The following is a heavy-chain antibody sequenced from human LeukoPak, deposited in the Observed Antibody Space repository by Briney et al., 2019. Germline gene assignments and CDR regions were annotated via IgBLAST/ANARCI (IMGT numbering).Heavy chain of an antibody. J-gene: IGHJ4*02. D-gene: IGHD6-13*01. CDR1: GYSISSGYY. CDR3: AREGSSSWYRPFDY. Sequence: PSETLSLTCAVSGYSISSGYYWGWIRQPPGKGLEWIGYIYYSGSTNYNPSLKSRVTISVDTSKNQFSLKLSSVTAADTAVYYCAREGSSSWYRPFDYWGQGTLVTVSS. CDR2: IYYSGST. V-gene: IGHV4-61*01.